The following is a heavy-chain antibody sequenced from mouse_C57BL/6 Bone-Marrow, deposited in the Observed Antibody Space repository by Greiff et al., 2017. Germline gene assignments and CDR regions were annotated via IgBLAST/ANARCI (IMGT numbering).Heavy chain of an antibody. CDR1: GYTFTTYP. CDR3: ARGGNYRGYYYCY. D-gene: IGHD2-1*01. J-gene: IGHJ2*01. CDR2: FHPYHDDT. Sequence: VQLQQSGAELVKPGASVKMSCKASGYTFTTYPIEWMKQNHGKSLEWIGNFHPYHDDTKSNEKFKGKATLTVEKSSSTVYLERSRVTSEYSAVYYCARGGNYRGYYYCYWGQGATHTASS. V-gene: IGHV1-47*01.